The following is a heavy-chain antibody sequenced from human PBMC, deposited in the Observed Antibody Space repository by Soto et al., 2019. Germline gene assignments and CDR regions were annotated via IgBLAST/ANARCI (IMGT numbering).Heavy chain of an antibody. CDR1: GFTFSSYA. D-gene: IGHD3-16*01. CDR2: ISYDGSNK. J-gene: IGHJ6*02. V-gene: IGHV3-30-3*01. Sequence: AGGSLRLSCAASGFTFSSYAMHWVRQAPGKGLEWVAVISYDGSNKYYADSVKGRFTISRDNSKNTLYLQMNSLRAEDTAVYYCAREYEQAEPYNYYYYYGMDVWGQGTTVTVSS. CDR3: AREYEQAEPYNYYYYYGMDV.